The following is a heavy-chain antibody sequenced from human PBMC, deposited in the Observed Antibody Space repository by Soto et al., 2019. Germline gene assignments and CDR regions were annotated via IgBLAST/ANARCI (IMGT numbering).Heavy chain of an antibody. CDR2: ISSSSSYI. V-gene: IGHV3-21*01. CDR3: ARDSHYYGGNSAYWYFDL. CDR1: GFTFSSYS. Sequence: PGGSLRLSCAASGFTFSSYSMNWVRQAPGKGLEWVSSISSSSSYIYFADSVKGRFTISRDNAKNSLYLQMNSLRAEDTAVYYCARDSHYYGGNSAYWYFDLWGRGTLVTVSS. D-gene: IGHD4-17*01. J-gene: IGHJ2*01.